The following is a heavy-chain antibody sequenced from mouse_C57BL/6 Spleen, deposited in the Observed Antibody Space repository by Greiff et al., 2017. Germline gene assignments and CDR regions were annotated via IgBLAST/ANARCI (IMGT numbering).Heavy chain of an antibody. D-gene: IGHD2-3*01. J-gene: IGHJ1*03. CDR1: GFTFSDYG. Sequence: EVKVVESGGGLVQPGGSLKLSCAASGFTFSDYGMAWVRQAPRKGPEWVAFISNLAYSIYYADTVTGRFTISRENAKNTLYLEMSSLRSEDTAMYYCARQDDGYYGWYFDVWGTGTTVTVSS. V-gene: IGHV5-15*01. CDR3: ARQDDGYYGWYFDV. CDR2: ISNLAYSI.